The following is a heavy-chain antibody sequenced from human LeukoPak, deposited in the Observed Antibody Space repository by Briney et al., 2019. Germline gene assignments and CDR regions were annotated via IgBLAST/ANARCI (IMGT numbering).Heavy chain of an antibody. Sequence: GGSLRLSCAASGLTFSSYWMSWVRQAPGKGLEWVANIKQGRSEKYYVDSVKGRFTISRDNAKNSLYLQMNSLRAEDTAVYYCARGGGPLYYDILTGYYRETFDYWGQGTLVTVSS. V-gene: IGHV3-7*01. CDR2: IKQGRSEK. CDR1: GLTFSSYW. CDR3: ARGGGPLYYDILTGYYRETFDY. J-gene: IGHJ4*02. D-gene: IGHD3-9*01.